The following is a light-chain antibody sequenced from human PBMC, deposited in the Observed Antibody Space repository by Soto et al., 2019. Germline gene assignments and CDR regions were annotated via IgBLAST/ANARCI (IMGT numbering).Light chain of an antibody. CDR3: AAWDDSLRGAV. Sequence: QSVLTQPPSASGTPGQRVAISCSGTTSNIGDNYVYWYQQIPGTAPRLLIYRNNQRPSGVPDRFSGSKSGTSASLAISGLRSEDEADYYCAAWDDSLRGAVFGGGTQLTVL. CDR2: RNN. CDR1: TSNIGDNY. V-gene: IGLV1-47*01. J-gene: IGLJ7*01.